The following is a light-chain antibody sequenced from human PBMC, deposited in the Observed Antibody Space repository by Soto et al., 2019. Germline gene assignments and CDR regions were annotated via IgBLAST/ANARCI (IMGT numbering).Light chain of an antibody. V-gene: IGLV2-14*01. CDR2: DVS. Sequence: QSGLTQPASVSGSPGHSITISCTGTSSDFVGYNYVSWYQQHPGKAPKLMIYDVSNRPSGVSNRFFGSKSGNTASLTISGLQAEDEADYSCSSHTSSSTSYVFGTGTKVTVL. CDR3: SSHTSSSTSYV. CDR1: SSDFVGYNY. J-gene: IGLJ1*01.